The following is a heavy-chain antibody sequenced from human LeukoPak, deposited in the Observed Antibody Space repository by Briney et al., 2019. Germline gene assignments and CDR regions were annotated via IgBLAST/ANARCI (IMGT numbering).Heavy chain of an antibody. J-gene: IGHJ5*02. CDR3: ARRAHGIAVAGAWFDP. D-gene: IGHD6-19*01. CDR1: GGSISSNGYY. Sequence: PSETLSLTCTVSGGSISSNGYYWGWIRQPPGKGLEWIGSFYYTGSTFYSPSLKSRVTISVDTSKNQFSLKLSSVTAADTAVYYCARRAHGIAVAGAWFDPWGQGTLVTVSS. CDR2: FYYTGST. V-gene: IGHV4-39*01.